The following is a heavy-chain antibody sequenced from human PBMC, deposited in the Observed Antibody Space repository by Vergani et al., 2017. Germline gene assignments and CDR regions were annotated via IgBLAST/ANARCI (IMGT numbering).Heavy chain of an antibody. J-gene: IGHJ5*02. Sequence: QVQLQQWGAGLLKPSETLSLTCAVYGGSFSGYYWSWIRQPPGKGLEWIGEINHSGSTNYNPSLKSRVTISVDTSKNQCSLKLSSVTAADTAVYYCARGTKRRFLDSRLQFDPGGQGTLVTVSS. D-gene: IGHD3/OR15-3a*01. V-gene: IGHV4-34*01. CDR3: ARGTKRRFLDSRLQFDP. CDR1: GGSFSGYY. CDR2: INHSGST.